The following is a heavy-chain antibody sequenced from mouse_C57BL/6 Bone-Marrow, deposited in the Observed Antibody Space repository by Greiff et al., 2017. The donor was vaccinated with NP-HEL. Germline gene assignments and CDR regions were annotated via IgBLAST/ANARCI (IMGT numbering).Heavy chain of an antibody. CDR3: ARPGRGAMDY. CDR2: IDPSDSYT. CDR1: GYTFTSYW. D-gene: IGHD3-3*01. J-gene: IGHJ4*01. Sequence: VQLQQPGAELVRPGTSVKLSCKASGYTFTSYWMHWVKQRPGQGLEWIGVIDPSDSYTNYNQKFKGKATLTVDTSSSTAYMQLSSLTSEDSAVYYCARPGRGAMDYWGQGTSVTVSS. V-gene: IGHV1-59*01.